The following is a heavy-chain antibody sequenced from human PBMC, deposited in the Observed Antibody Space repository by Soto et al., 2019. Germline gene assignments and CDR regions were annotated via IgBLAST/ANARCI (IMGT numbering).Heavy chain of an antibody. CDR3: ARDRDNWSRIWFDP. CDR1: GGSISSFY. V-gene: IGHV4-59*01. CDR2: IYYSGST. J-gene: IGHJ5*02. Sequence: SETLPLTCTVSGGSISSFYWSWIRQPPGKGLEWIGYIYYSGSTNYNPSLKSRVSISVDTSKNQFSLKLSSVTAADTAVYYCARDRDNWSRIWFDPWGQGTLVTVSS. D-gene: IGHD1-20*01.